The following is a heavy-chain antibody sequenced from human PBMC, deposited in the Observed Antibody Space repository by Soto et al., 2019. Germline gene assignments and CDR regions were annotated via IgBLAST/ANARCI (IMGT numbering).Heavy chain of an antibody. CDR1: GGTFSSYT. CDR3: ARDFQVPANYYYYGMDV. J-gene: IGHJ6*02. V-gene: IGHV1-69*04. Sequence: SVKVSCKASGGTFSSYTISWVRQAPGQGLEWMGRIIPILGIANYAQKFQGRVTITADKSTSTAYMELSSLRSEDTAVYYCARDFQVPANYYYYGMDVWGQGTTVTVSS. D-gene: IGHD2-2*01. CDR2: IIPILGIA.